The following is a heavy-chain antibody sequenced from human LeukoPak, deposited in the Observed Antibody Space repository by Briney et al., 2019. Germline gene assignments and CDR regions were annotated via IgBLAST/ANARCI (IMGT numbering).Heavy chain of an antibody. D-gene: IGHD1-26*01. CDR3: ARDRVGATVNFDY. V-gene: IGHV3-48*03. CDR1: GFTFSSYE. Sequence: GGSLRLSCAASGFTFSSYEMNWVRQAPGKGLEWVSYISSSGSTIYYADSVKGRFTISRDNAKNSLYLQMNSLRAEDTAVYYCARDRVGATVNFDYWGQGTLVTVSP. J-gene: IGHJ4*02. CDR2: ISSSGSTI.